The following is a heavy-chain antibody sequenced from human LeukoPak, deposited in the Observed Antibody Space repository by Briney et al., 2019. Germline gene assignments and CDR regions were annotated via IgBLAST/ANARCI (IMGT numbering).Heavy chain of an antibody. CDR1: GGSISDYY. CDR3: ARDSGTTGEVKFDP. V-gene: IGHV4-59*12. D-gene: IGHD3-10*01. J-gene: IGHJ5*02. CDR2: VHNSGDT. Sequence: SETLSLTCTISGGSISDYYWGWIRQPPGKGLEWIGYVHNSGDTNYNPSLRSRVTISVDTSKNQFSLKLSSVTAADTAVYYCARDSGTTGEVKFDPWGQGTLVTVSS.